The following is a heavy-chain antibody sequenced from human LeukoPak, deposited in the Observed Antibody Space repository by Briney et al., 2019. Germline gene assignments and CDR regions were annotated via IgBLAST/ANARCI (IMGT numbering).Heavy chain of an antibody. CDR3: ARDERGNDAFDI. J-gene: IGHJ3*02. D-gene: IGHD3-16*01. Sequence: SETLSLTCTVSGGSISSYYWSWIRRPPGRGLEWIGYIYYSGSTNYNPSLKSRVTISVDAYNDQSSLKLSFVTAADTAVYYCARDERGNDAFDIWGQGTMVTVSS. CDR2: IYYSGST. CDR1: GGSISSYY. V-gene: IGHV4-59*01.